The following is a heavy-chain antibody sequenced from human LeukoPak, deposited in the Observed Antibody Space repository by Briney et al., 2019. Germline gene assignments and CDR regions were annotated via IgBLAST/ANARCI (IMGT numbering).Heavy chain of an antibody. V-gene: IGHV4-61*02. CDR1: GGSISSGSYY. D-gene: IGHD2-2*01. Sequence: PSETLSLTCTVSGGSISSGSYYWSWIRQPAGKGLEWIGRIYTSGSTNYNPSLKSRVTISVDTSKNQFSLKLSSVTAADTAVYYCVRRLVVVPAAKTGDAFDIWGQGTMVTVSS. CDR3: VRRLVVVPAAKTGDAFDI. J-gene: IGHJ3*02. CDR2: IYTSGST.